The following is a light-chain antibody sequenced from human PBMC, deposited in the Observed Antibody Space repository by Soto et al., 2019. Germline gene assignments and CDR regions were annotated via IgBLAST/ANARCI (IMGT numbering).Light chain of an antibody. CDR2: EVT. J-gene: IGLJ1*01. CDR3: NSFRVNRLYV. Sequence: QSVLAQPASVSGSPGQTISISCTGTSSDVGGYNAVSWYQHHPGKAPKLIIYEVTHRPAGVSGRSSASKSGNTASLTITGLQAEDEADYYCNSFRVNRLYVFGTGTKLTVL. CDR1: SSDVGGYNA. V-gene: IGLV2-14*01.